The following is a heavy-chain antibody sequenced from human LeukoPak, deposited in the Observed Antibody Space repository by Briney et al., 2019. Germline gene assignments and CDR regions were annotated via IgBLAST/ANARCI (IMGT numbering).Heavy chain of an antibody. V-gene: IGHV3-66*01. D-gene: IGHD6-13*01. Sequence: QSGGSLRLSCAASGFTFTSNYMSWVRQAPGKGLEWVSVIYSGGTTYYADSVKGRFTISRDNSKNTLYLQMNSLRAEDAAVYYCARASSAAAGYYFDYWGQGTLVTVSS. CDR2: IYSGGTT. J-gene: IGHJ4*02. CDR1: GFTFTSNY. CDR3: ARASSAAAGYYFDY.